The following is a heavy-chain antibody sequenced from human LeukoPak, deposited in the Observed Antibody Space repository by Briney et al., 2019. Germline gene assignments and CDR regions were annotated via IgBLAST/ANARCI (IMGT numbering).Heavy chain of an antibody. J-gene: IGHJ4*02. CDR2: INPNSGGT. CDR1: GYTFTGYY. Sequence: ASVKVSCKASGYTFTGYYMHWVRQAPGQGLEWMGWINPNSGGTNYAQKFQGRVTMTRDTSISTAYMELSRLRSDDTAVYYCARDLEYCSSTSCYATGYDYDHWGQGTLVTVSS. V-gene: IGHV1-2*02. CDR3: ARDLEYCSSTSCYATGYDYDH. D-gene: IGHD2-2*01.